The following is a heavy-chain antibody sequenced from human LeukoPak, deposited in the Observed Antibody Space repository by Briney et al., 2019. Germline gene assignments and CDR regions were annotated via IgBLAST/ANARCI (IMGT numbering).Heavy chain of an antibody. J-gene: IGHJ3*02. Sequence: GGSLRLSCAASGFTFSTDGIHWVRQAPGKGLEWVAVISFDGSNKYYADSVKGRFTISRDNSKNALYLQMNSLRAEDTAVYYCAKAYSGYSDAFDIWGQGTMVTVSS. CDR3: AKAYSGYSDAFDI. CDR2: ISFDGSNK. V-gene: IGHV3-30*18. CDR1: GFTFSTDG. D-gene: IGHD5-12*01.